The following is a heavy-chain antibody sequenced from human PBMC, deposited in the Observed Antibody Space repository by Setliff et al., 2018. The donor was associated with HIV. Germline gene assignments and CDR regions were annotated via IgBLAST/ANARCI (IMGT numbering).Heavy chain of an antibody. J-gene: IGHJ6*02. CDR2: IKQDGSEK. CDR3: VRDGGSTSWNFLYYYGMDG. CDR1: GFTFSRYW. D-gene: IGHD2-2*01. Sequence: GGSLRLSCAASGFTFSRYWMSWVRQAPGKGLEWVANIKQDGSEKYYVDSVRGRFTISRDNAKNSLYLQMNSLRAEDTAVYYCVRDGGSTSWNFLYYYGMDGWGQGTTVTVSS. V-gene: IGHV3-7*01.